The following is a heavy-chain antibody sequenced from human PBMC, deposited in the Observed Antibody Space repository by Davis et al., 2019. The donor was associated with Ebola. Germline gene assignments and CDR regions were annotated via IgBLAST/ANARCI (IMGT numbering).Heavy chain of an antibody. J-gene: IGHJ6*02. CDR1: GYTFTSYA. CDR2: INTNTGNP. V-gene: IGHV7-4-1*02. D-gene: IGHD6-19*01. CDR3: ARDSRWLVPGTYYYYGMDV. Sequence: ASVKVSCKASGYTFTSYAMNWVRQAPGQGLEWMGWINTNTGNPTYAQGFTGRFVFSLDTSVSTAYLQISSLKAEDTAVYYCARDSRWLVPGTYYYYGMDVWGQGTTVTVSS.